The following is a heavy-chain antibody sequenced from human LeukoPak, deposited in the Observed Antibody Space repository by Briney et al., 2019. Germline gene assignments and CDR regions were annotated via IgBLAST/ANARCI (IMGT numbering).Heavy chain of an antibody. J-gene: IGHJ4*02. V-gene: IGHV4-61*08. Sequence: TSETLSLTCTVSGGSISSGGYYWSCIRQPPGKGLEWIGEINHSGSTNYNPSLKSRVTISVDTSKNQFSLKLSSVTAADTAVYYCARAYHYDFWSGYARGGSGYFDYWGQGTLVTVSS. D-gene: IGHD3-3*01. CDR2: INHSGST. CDR1: GGSISSGGYY. CDR3: ARAYHYDFWSGYARGGSGYFDY.